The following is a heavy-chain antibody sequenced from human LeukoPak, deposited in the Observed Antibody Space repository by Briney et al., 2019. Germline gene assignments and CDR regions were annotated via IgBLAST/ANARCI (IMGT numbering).Heavy chain of an antibody. D-gene: IGHD1-7*01. CDR1: DGSINSYY. V-gene: IGHV4-59*01. Sequence: MPSETLSLTCTVSDGSINSYYWSWIRQPPGKGLEWIGYIHDSGSTNFDPSLKSRVTISLDMSKNQFSLRLSSVTPADTAVYYCARGQSRWNYPYYFDYWGQGTLVTVSS. CDR3: ARGQSRWNYPYYFDY. CDR2: IHDSGST. J-gene: IGHJ4*02.